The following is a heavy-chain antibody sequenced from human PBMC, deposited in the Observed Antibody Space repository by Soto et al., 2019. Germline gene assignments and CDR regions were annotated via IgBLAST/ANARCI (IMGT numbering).Heavy chain of an antibody. CDR3: ARSRYCSGGSCYSHLHYYYGMDV. J-gene: IGHJ6*02. V-gene: IGHV1-69*13. CDR2: IIPIFGTA. D-gene: IGHD2-15*01. Sequence: ASVKVSCKASGGTFSSYAISWVRQAPGQGLEWMGGIIPIFGTANYAQKFQGRVTITADESTSTAYMELSSLRSEDTAVYYCARSRYCSGGSCYSHLHYYYGMDVWGQGTTVTVSS. CDR1: GGTFSSYA.